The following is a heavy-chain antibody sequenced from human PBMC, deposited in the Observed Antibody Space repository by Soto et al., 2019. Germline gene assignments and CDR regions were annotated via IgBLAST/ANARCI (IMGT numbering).Heavy chain of an antibody. D-gene: IGHD4-17*01. Sequence: KPSETLSLTCTVSGDSISRYYWSWIRQPPGKGLEWIGYIYYTGSTSYNPSLESRVTISLDTSKNQFSLKLRSVTAADTAVYYCASWTTVTFGAWGQGTLVTVSS. J-gene: IGHJ5*02. V-gene: IGHV4-59*08. CDR3: ASWTTVTFGA. CDR2: IYYTGST. CDR1: GDSISRYY.